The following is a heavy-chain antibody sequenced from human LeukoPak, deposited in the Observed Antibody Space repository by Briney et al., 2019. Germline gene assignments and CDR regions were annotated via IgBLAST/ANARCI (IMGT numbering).Heavy chain of an antibody. V-gene: IGHV4-34*01. J-gene: IGHJ3*02. Sequence: SETLSLTCAVYGGSFSGYYWSWIRQPPGKGLEWIGEINHSGSTNYNPSLKSRVTISVDTSKNQFSLQLNSVTPEDTAMYYCARGGLISLANTPLGAFDIWGQGTMVSVSS. CDR1: GGSFSGYY. D-gene: IGHD3/OR15-3a*01. CDR3: ARGGLISLANTPLGAFDI. CDR2: INHSGST.